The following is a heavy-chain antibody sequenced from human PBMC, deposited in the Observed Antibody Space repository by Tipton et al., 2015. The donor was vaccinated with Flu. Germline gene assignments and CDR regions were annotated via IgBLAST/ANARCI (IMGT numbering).Heavy chain of an antibody. V-gene: IGHV4-38-2*02. D-gene: IGHD3-16*01. CDR1: GYFISSGYY. J-gene: IGHJ5*01. Sequence: TLSLTCTVSGYFISSGYYWGWIRQTPGKGLEWIGNVHETGSGYYNPSLRSRVTIAVDRPKNEFSLRLISVTAADTAVYHCARRDYSNYVSEPRNWFDSWGQGTLVTVSS. CDR3: ARRDYSNYVSEPRNWFDS. CDR2: VHETGSG.